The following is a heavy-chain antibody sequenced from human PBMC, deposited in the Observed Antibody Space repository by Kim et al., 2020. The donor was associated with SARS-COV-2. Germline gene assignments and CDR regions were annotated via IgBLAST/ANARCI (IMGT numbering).Heavy chain of an antibody. CDR3: ARHPRKYWFDP. J-gene: IGHJ5*02. Sequence: SETLSLTCSVSGVSVSSSGDYWGWIRQPPGKGLEWIGTTHSGGSTYYNSFLQSRVTISVDTSKSQFFLKITSMTAADTAVYYCARHPRKYWFDPWGQATL. CDR2: THSGGST. CDR1: GVSVSSSGDY. V-gene: IGHV4-39*01.